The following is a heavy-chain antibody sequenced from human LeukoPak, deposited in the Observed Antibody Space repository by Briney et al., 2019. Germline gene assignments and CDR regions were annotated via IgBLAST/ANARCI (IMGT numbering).Heavy chain of an antibody. D-gene: IGHD1-26*01. CDR1: GFIFSSYG. J-gene: IGHJ4*02. V-gene: IGHV3-30*03. CDR3: ARADSLVGASPDY. CDR2: ISYDGRNK. Sequence: GGSLRLSCAASGFIFSSYGMHWVRQVPGKGLEWVAVISYDGRNKHYVDSVKGRFIISRDNSKNTLYLQMNSLRAEDTAVYYCARADSLVGASPDYWGQGTLVTVSS.